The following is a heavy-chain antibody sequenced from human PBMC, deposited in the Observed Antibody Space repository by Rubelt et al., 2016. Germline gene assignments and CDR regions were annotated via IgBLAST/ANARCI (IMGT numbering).Heavy chain of an antibody. CDR3: ARTNWNDLDY. CDR2: ISSSGSYT. Sequence: VQLLESGGGLVQPGGSLRLSCAASGFTFSDYYMSWIRQAPGKGLEWVSYISSSGSYTNYADSVKGRFPISRNNAKNSLYLQMNSLRAEDTAVYYCARTNWNDLDYWGQGTLVTVSS. J-gene: IGHJ4*02. CDR1: GFTFSDYY. D-gene: IGHD1-1*01. V-gene: IGHV3-11*03.